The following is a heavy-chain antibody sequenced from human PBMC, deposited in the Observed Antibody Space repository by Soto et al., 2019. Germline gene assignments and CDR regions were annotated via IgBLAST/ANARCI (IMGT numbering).Heavy chain of an antibody. Sequence: GGSLRLSCTASGFTFGDYAMSWVRQAPGKGLEWVGFIRSKAYGGTTEYAASVKGRFTISRDDSKSIAYLQMNSLKTEDTAVYYCTRSPAYDSSGYYLGELYYFDYWGQGTLVTVSS. CDR2: IRSKAYGGTT. D-gene: IGHD3-22*01. CDR3: TRSPAYDSSGYYLGELYYFDY. J-gene: IGHJ4*02. V-gene: IGHV3-49*04. CDR1: GFTFGDYA.